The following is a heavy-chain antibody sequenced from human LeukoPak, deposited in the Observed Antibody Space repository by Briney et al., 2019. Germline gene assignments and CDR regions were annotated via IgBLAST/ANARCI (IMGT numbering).Heavy chain of an antibody. V-gene: IGHV1-2*02. CDR2: INPNSGGT. J-gene: IGHJ3*02. CDR3: ARVIWTYDSSGYDAFDI. D-gene: IGHD3-22*01. Sequence: GASVKVSCKDSGYTFTGYYMHWVRQAPGQGLEWMGWINPNSGGTSYAQKFQGRVTMTRDMSTSTVYMELSSLRSEDTAVYYCARVIWTYDSSGYDAFDIWGQGTMVTVSS. CDR1: GYTFTGYY.